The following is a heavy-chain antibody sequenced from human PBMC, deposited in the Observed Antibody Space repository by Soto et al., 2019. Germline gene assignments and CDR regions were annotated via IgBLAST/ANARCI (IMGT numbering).Heavy chain of an antibody. CDR2: ISYDGSNK. CDR1: GFTFSSYA. Sequence: QVQLVESGGGVVQPGRSLRLSCAASGFTFSSYAMHWVRQAPGKGLEWVAVISYDGSNKYYADSVKGRFTISRDNSKNTLYLQMNSLRAADTAVYYCARDQDNSGSYKLMDYWGQGTLVTVSS. V-gene: IGHV3-30-3*01. D-gene: IGHD1-26*01. J-gene: IGHJ4*02. CDR3: ARDQDNSGSYKLMDY.